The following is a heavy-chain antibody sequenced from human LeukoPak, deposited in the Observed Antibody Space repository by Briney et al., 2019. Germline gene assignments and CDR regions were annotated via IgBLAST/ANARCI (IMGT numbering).Heavy chain of an antibody. Sequence: GESLKISCKGSGYSFTIYWMGWVRQMPGKGLEWMGIIFPGDSDTRYSPSFQGQVTISADKSISTAYLQWSSLKASDTAMYYCTRLLYSGSSWFDPWGQGTLVTVSS. J-gene: IGHJ5*02. D-gene: IGHD1-26*01. V-gene: IGHV5-51*01. CDR1: GYSFTIYW. CDR2: IFPGDSDT. CDR3: TRLLYSGSSWFDP.